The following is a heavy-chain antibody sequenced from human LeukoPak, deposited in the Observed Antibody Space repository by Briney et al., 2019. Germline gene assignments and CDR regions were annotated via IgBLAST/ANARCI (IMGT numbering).Heavy chain of an antibody. J-gene: IGHJ4*02. CDR2: ISSSSSYI. Sequence: GGSLRLSCAASGFTFSSYSMNWVRQAPGMGLEWVSSISSSSSYIYYADSVKGRFTISRDNAKNSLYLQMNSLRAEDTAVYYCARGLVGATVIGYWGQGTLVTVSS. CDR3: ARGLVGATVIGY. D-gene: IGHD1-26*01. CDR1: GFTFSSYS. V-gene: IGHV3-21*01.